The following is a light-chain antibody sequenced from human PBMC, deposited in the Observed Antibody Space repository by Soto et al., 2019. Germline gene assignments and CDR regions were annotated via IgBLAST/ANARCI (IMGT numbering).Light chain of an antibody. CDR1: SSDVGGYKY. V-gene: IGLV2-14*01. CDR3: CSSGGSPTYV. Sequence: QSALTQPASVSGSPGQSITISCTGTSSDVGGYKYVSWYQQHPDKAPKLIIFEVSNRPSGISSRFSGSKSGNTASLTISGLQAEDEADYYCCSSGGSPTYVFGTGAKLTVL. CDR2: EVS. J-gene: IGLJ1*01.